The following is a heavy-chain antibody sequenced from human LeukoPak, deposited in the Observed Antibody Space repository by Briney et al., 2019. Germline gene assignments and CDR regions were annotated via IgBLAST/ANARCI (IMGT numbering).Heavy chain of an antibody. V-gene: IGHV3-7*03. D-gene: IGHD3-22*01. CDR1: GFTFSEAW. CDR3: AIVGHHDSRAYYY. Sequence: GGSLRLYCAASGFTFSEAWMTWVRQAPGKGLEWVANIQKSSVGKAYAASVRGRFTISRDDAKDSLYLQMSSLRVEDTAMYYCAIVGHHDSRAYYYWGQGTLVTVSS. CDR2: IQKSSVGK. J-gene: IGHJ4*02.